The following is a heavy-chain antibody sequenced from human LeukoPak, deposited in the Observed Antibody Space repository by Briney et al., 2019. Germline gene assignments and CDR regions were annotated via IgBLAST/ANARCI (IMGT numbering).Heavy chain of an antibody. CDR1: GGTFSSYG. Sequence: GASVKVSCKASGGTFSSYGVSWVRQAPGQGLEWMGGIIPIFGAAKYAQKFQGRVTITTDESTSTVYMELSSLRSEDTAVYYCAGRGGLRFLEWSQHYMDVWGKGTTVTVSS. CDR2: IIPIFGAA. CDR3: AGRGGLRFLEWSQHYMDV. D-gene: IGHD3-3*01. V-gene: IGHV1-69*05. J-gene: IGHJ6*03.